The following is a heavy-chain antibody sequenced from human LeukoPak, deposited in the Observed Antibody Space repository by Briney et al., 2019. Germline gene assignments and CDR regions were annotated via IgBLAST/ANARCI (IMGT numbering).Heavy chain of an antibody. CDR3: ARGRASSSWYLPSDHELAVAGPSNFDY. Sequence: SETLSLTCAVYGGSFSGYYWSWIRQPPGKGLEWIGEINHSGSTNYNPSLKSRVTISVDTSKNQFSLKLSSVTAADTAVYYCARGRASSSWYLPSDHELAVAGPSNFDYWGQGTLVTVSS. J-gene: IGHJ4*02. V-gene: IGHV4-34*01. D-gene: IGHD6-13*01. CDR1: GGSFSGYY. CDR2: INHSGST.